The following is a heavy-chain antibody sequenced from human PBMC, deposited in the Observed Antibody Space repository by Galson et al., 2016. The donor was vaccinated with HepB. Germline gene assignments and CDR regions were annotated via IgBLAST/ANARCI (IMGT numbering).Heavy chain of an antibody. V-gene: IGHV3-49*04. D-gene: IGHD5/OR15-5a*01. CDR3: TRQREKVYTYFDY. J-gene: IGHJ4*02. CDR1: GFTFGDYS. CDR2: IRSKAYAETT. Sequence: SLRLSCATSGFTFGDYSVSWVRQAPGKGLEWVGFIRSKAYAETTEYGAFVKGRFTISRDDSKSIAYLQMNSLKTEDTAVYYCTRQREKVYTYFDYWGQGTLVTVTS.